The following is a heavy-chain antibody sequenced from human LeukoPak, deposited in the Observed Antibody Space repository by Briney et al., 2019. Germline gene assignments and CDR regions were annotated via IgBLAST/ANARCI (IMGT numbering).Heavy chain of an antibody. CDR1: GFSFSSYS. Sequence: PGGSLRLSCAASGFSFSSYSMNWVRQAPGKGLEWVSAISSSSIYIYYADSVKGRFTISRDNAKNSLYLQMNGLRAEDTAMYYCAREPHGSSDFNWGQGTMVTVSS. V-gene: IGHV3-21*01. CDR3: AREPHGSSDFN. D-gene: IGHD1-26*01. CDR2: ISSSSIYI. J-gene: IGHJ3*01.